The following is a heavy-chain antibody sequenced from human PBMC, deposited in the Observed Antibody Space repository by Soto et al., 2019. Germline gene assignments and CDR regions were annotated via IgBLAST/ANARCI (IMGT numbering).Heavy chain of an antibody. Sequence: GASVKVSCKASRNTFTSYGISWVRQAPGEGLELMGWISANNGNTNHSQKLQGRVTMTIDASTRTAYMELRSLRADDTAVYYCASPGGGSGPDWYFDLWGRGXLVTVYS. D-gene: IGHD2-15*01. CDR3: ASPGGGSGPDWYFDL. V-gene: IGHV1-18*01. CDR1: RNTFTSYG. J-gene: IGHJ2*01. CDR2: ISANNGNT.